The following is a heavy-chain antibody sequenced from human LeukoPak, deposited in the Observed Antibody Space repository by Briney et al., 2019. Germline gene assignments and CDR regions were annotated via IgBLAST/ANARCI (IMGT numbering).Heavy chain of an antibody. J-gene: IGHJ3*02. D-gene: IGHD3-22*01. CDR2: IYDSGST. CDR3: ASLTTADAFDI. Sequence: SETLSLTCAVYGGSFGGYYWSWIRQPPGKGLEWIGYIYDSGSTNYNPSLKSRVTISVDTSKNQFSLKLSSVTAADTAVFYCASLTTADAFDIWGQGKMVTVSS. CDR1: GGSFGGYY. V-gene: IGHV4-59*01.